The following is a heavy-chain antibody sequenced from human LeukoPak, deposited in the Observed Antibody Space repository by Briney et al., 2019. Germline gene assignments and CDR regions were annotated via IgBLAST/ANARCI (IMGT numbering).Heavy chain of an antibody. J-gene: IGHJ3*01. Sequence: GGSLRLSCAASGFIFSDHYMNWVRQAPGKGLEWVGRSRNKLNGHSAEYAASVKGRFTISRDDSSNSVYLQMNSLKTEDTAIYFCAQDGEVDGIWYAFEVAGQGTMVTVSS. D-gene: IGHD6-19*01. CDR2: SRNKLNGHSA. CDR3: AQDGEVDGIWYAFEV. V-gene: IGHV3-72*01. CDR1: GFIFSDHY.